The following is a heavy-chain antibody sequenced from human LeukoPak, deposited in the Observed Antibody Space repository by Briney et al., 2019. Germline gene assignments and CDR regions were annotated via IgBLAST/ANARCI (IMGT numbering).Heavy chain of an antibody. Sequence: SVNLSLNCTVSASSISGSGYYWGCIGQPPGKALAWTGSIDSSGGTYYNASLQSRVTISIETTKNQISLRLNTVPAADAAMYYCAKSGGYGLIDCWGQGTLVTVSS. V-gene: IGHV4-39*01. CDR2: IDSSGGT. D-gene: IGHD1-26*01. J-gene: IGHJ4*02. CDR3: AKSGGYGLIDC. CDR1: ASSISGSGYY.